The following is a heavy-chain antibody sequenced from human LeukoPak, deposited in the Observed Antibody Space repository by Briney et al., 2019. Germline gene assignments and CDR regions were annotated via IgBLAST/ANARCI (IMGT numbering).Heavy chain of an antibody. D-gene: IGHD3-10*01. CDR3: ARVSSSGDYYDN. Sequence: ASVKVSCKASGYTFTGYYMHWVRQAPGQGLEWMGWINPTGGGTNYAQKFQGRVTMTTDTSISTAYMELGGLRYDDTAVYYCARVSSSGDYYDNWGQGTLVTVSS. V-gene: IGHV1-2*02. J-gene: IGHJ4*02. CDR2: INPTGGGT. CDR1: GYTFTGYY.